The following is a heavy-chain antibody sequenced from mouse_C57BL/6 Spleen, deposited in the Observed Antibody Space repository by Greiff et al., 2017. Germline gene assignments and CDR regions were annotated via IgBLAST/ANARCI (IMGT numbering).Heavy chain of an antibody. J-gene: IGHJ4*01. Sequence: EVQGVESGPVLVKPGASVKMSCKASGYTFTDYYMNWVKQSHGKSLEWIGVINPYNGGTSYNQKFKGKATLTVDKSSSTAYMELNSLTSEDSAVYYCAREDPYERYYAMDYWGQGTSVTVSS. CDR2: INPYNGGT. CDR3: AREDPYERYYAMDY. D-gene: IGHD2-3*01. V-gene: IGHV1-19*01. CDR1: GYTFTDYY.